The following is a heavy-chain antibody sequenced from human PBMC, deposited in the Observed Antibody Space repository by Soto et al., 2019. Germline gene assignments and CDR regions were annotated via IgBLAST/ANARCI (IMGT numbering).Heavy chain of an antibody. D-gene: IGHD3-10*01. CDR2: ISYDGSNK. J-gene: IGHJ4*02. CDR1: GFTFSSYA. Sequence: GGSLRLSCAASGFTFSSYAMHWVRQAPGKGLEWVAVISYDGSNKYYADSVKGRFTISRDNSKNTLYLQMNSLRAEDTAVYYCARDRINMVRGAPSYWGQGTLLTVSS. CDR3: ARDRINMVRGAPSY. V-gene: IGHV3-30-3*01.